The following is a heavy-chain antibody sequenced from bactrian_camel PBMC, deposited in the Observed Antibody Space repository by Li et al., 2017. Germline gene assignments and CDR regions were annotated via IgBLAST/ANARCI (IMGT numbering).Heavy chain of an antibody. CDR2: IATGSGNT. CDR3: ATDVGTGYLAYNY. J-gene: IGHJ4*01. V-gene: IGHV3S63*01. Sequence: QLVESGGGSVQAGGSLTLSCVASGFAYDSYAMGWFRQAPGKEREGVARIATGSGNTYYADSVKGRFTISQDNAKNTVYLQMNSLKPEDTAMYYCATDVGTGYLAYNYWGQGTQVTVS. D-gene: IGHD5*01. CDR1: GFAYDSYA.